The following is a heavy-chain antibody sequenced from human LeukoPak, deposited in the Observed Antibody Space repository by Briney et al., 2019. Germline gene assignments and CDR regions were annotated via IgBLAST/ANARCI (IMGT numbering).Heavy chain of an antibody. CDR3: ARERGEYSSSWYAYNWFDP. D-gene: IGHD6-13*01. J-gene: IGHJ5*02. CDR1: GFTFSSYA. CDR2: ISGSGGST. V-gene: IGHV3-23*01. Sequence: PGGSLRLSCAASGFTFSSYAMSWVRQAPGKGLEWVSAISGSGGSTYYADSVKGRFTISRDNAKNSLYLQMNSLRAEDTAVYYCARERGEYSSSWYAYNWFDPWGQGTLVTVSS.